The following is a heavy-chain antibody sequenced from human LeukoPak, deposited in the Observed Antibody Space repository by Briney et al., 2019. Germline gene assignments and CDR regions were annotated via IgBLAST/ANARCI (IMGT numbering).Heavy chain of an antibody. V-gene: IGHV3-33*01. CDR2: IWYDQIKK. D-gene: IGHD1-26*01. CDR1: GFTFNSYG. J-gene: IGHJ4*02. CDR3: ARELPPVAKYYFDY. Sequence: PGGSLRLSCAASGFTFNSYGMHWVRQAPGKGLEWVAVIWYDQIKKYYADSVKGRFTISRDNSKNTLYPQMNSLRVEDTAVYYCARELPPVAKYYFDYWGQGTLVTVSS.